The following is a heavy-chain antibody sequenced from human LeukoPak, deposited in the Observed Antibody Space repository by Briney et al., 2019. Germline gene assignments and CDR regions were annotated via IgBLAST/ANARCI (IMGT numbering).Heavy chain of an antibody. CDR1: GGSISSSSYY. D-gene: IGHD6-19*01. CDR2: IYYSGST. J-gene: IGHJ5*02. CDR3: ARDFIAVAGIPWFDP. V-gene: IGHV4-39*07. Sequence: SETLSLTCTVSGGSISSSSYYWGWIRQPPGKELEWIGSIYYSGSTYYNPSLKSRVTISVDTSKNQFSLKLSSVTAADTAVYYCARDFIAVAGIPWFDPWGQGTLVTVSS.